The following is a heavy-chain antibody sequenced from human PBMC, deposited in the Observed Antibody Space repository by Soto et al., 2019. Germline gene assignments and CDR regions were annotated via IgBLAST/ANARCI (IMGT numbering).Heavy chain of an antibody. CDR1: GFTFSSYV. CDR3: AAPITTFFYYYMDV. J-gene: IGHJ6*03. D-gene: IGHD4-4*01. V-gene: IGHV3-23*01. Sequence: GSLRLSCAASGFTFSSYVMSWVRQAPGKGLEWVSTISSNGGTTWYADSVKGRFTISRDNSKNTLYLQVNSLRAEDTAVYYCAAPITTFFYYYMDVWGKGTTVTVSS. CDR2: ISSNGGTT.